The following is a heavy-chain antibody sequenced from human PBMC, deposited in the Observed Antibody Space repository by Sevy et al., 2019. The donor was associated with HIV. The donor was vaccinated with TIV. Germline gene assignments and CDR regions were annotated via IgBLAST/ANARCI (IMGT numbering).Heavy chain of an antibody. J-gene: IGHJ5*02. D-gene: IGHD2-15*01. Sequence: SETLSLTCIVSGDSVTSSPHYWTWIRQPPGKGLEWIAYIYYTGNTNYNPSLRDRVTISVDISKNPFSLKLSSVTAAETAVYYCARVVGESCSGGTCSGWFDPWGQGTQVTVSS. CDR2: IYYTGNT. CDR3: ARVVGESCSGGTCSGWFDP. V-gene: IGHV4-61*01. CDR1: GDSVTSSPHY.